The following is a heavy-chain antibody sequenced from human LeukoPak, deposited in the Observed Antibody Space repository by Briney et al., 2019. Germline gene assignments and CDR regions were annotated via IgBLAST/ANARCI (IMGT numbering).Heavy chain of an antibody. CDR2: INLSGST. Sequence: KPSETLSLTCAVYGGSFSGYYWSWIRQPPGKGLEWIGEINLSGSTNYNPSLKSRVTISVDTSKNQFSLKLSSVTAADTAVYYCARSFYSGSTFDYWGQGTLVTVSS. CDR1: GGSFSGYY. D-gene: IGHD1-26*01. CDR3: ARSFYSGSTFDY. V-gene: IGHV4-34*01. J-gene: IGHJ4*02.